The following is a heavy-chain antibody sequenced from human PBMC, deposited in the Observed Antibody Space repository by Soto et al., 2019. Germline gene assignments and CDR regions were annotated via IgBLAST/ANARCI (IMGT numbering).Heavy chain of an antibody. CDR2: INHSGST. CDR1: GGSFSGYY. J-gene: IGHJ4*02. Sequence: PSETLSLTCAVYGGSFSGYYWSWIRQPPGKGLEWIGEINHSGSTNYNPSLKSRVTISVDTSKNQFSLKLSSVTAADTAVYYCAIPRRTGTTFWRWWYYWGQGTLVTVSS. CDR3: AIPRRTGTTFWRWWYY. V-gene: IGHV4-34*01. D-gene: IGHD1-7*01.